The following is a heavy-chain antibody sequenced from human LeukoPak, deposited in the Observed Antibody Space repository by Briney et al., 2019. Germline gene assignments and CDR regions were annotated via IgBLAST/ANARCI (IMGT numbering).Heavy chain of an antibody. D-gene: IGHD5-24*01. CDR2: INHSGST. Sequence: SETLSLTCTVSGGSISSGSYYWSWIRQPPGKGLEWIGEINHSGSTNYNPSLKSRVTISVDTSKNQFSLKLSSVTAADTAVYYCARPRRGWLQFRGEFDYWGQGTLVTVSS. CDR3: ARPRRGWLQFRGEFDY. CDR1: GGSISSGSYY. V-gene: IGHV4-39*07. J-gene: IGHJ4*02.